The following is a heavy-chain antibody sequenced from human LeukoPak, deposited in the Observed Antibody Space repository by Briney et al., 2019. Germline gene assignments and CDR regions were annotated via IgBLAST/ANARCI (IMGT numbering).Heavy chain of an antibody. D-gene: IGHD3-9*01. CDR3: ARGKYDILTGYSEGGFDY. J-gene: IGHJ4*02. Sequence: PSETLSLTCTVSGGSISSSSYYWGWIRQPPGKGLEWIGSIYYSGSTYYNPSLKSRVTISVDTSKNQFSLKLSSVTAADTAVYYCARGKYDILTGYSEGGFDYWGQGTLVTVSS. CDR1: GGSISSSSYY. CDR2: IYYSGST. V-gene: IGHV4-39*07.